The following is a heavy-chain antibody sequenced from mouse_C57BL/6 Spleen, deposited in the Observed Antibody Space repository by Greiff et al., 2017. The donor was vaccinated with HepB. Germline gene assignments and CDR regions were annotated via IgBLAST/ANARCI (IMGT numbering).Heavy chain of an antibody. Sequence: VQLQQPGAELVRPGSSVKLSCKASGYTFTSYWMHWVKQRPIQGLEWIGNIDPSDSETHYNQKFKDKATLTVDKSSSTAYMQLSSLTSEDSAVYYCASGGVYDGLFDYWGQGTLVTVSA. CDR1: GYTFTSYW. CDR3: ASGGVYDGLFDY. CDR2: IDPSDSET. D-gene: IGHD2-3*01. V-gene: IGHV1-52*01. J-gene: IGHJ3*01.